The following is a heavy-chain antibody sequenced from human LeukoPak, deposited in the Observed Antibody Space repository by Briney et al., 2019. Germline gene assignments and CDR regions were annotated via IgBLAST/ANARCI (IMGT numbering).Heavy chain of an antibody. CDR3: AKDELGGSSGWYALGF. J-gene: IGHJ4*02. D-gene: IGHD6-19*01. CDR2: ISSNGRNE. CDR1: GFTFNRFG. V-gene: IGHV3-30*18. Sequence: GGSLRLSCAGSGFTFNRFGIHWVRQAPGKGLEWVAAISSNGRNEYYAESVKGRFTISRDDSKNTLYLQVNSLRADDTAVYFCAKDELGGSSGWYALGFWGQGTLVTVSS.